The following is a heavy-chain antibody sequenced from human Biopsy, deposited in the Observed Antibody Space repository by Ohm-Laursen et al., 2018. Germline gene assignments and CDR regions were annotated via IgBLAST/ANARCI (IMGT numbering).Heavy chain of an antibody. CDR2: IYSGDRP. V-gene: IGHV3-53*01. J-gene: IGHJ4*02. CDR3: ARNKPGSSSGSDFDY. D-gene: IGHD6-6*01. CDR1: GFTVSSNY. Sequence: SLRLSCAASGFTVSSNYVSWVRQAPGMGLEWVSVIYSGDRPYYRESVRGRFTISRDNFKNTLYLQMNSLRADDTAVYYCARNKPGSSSGSDFDYWGQGTLVTVSS.